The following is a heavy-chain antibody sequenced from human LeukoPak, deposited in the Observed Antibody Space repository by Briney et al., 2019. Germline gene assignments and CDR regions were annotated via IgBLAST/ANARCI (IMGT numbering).Heavy chain of an antibody. V-gene: IGHV4-59*01. J-gene: IGHJ4*02. CDR1: GGSISSYY. CDR3: ARGLSGLPIFDY. Sequence: SETLSLTCTVSGGSISSYYWSWIRQPPGKGLEWIGYIPYSGSTNYNPSLKSRVTISLGTSMNQFSLKLSSVTAADTAVYYCARGLSGLPIFDYWGQGTLVTVSS. CDR2: IPYSGST. D-gene: IGHD3-22*01.